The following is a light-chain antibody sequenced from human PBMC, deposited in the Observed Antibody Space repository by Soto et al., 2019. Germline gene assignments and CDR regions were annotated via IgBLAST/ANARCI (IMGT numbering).Light chain of an antibody. CDR3: QQYGGSPPFS. Sequence: MVLTQSPGTLSLSPGERATLSCRASQSVVSNYLAWYQQKPGQAPRLLITSGTNRATDIPDRFSGSGSGTDFTLTISRVEPEDFAVYYCQQYGGSPPFSFGPGTKVEIK. J-gene: IGKJ2*03. V-gene: IGKV3-20*01. CDR2: SGT. CDR1: QSVVSNY.